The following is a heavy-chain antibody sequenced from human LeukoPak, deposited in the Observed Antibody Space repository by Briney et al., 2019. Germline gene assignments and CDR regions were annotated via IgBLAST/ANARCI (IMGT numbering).Heavy chain of an antibody. CDR1: GFTFSTYA. V-gene: IGHV3-30-3*01. CDR3: ARALDEGARFDY. CDR2: ISYDGTNK. J-gene: IGHJ4*02. Sequence: GGSLRLSCTASGFTFSTYAMHWVRQAPGKGLEWVAVISYDGTNKYYADSMKGRFTISRDNSKNTLYLQMNSLRAENTAVYYCARALDEGARFDYWGQGTLVTVSS.